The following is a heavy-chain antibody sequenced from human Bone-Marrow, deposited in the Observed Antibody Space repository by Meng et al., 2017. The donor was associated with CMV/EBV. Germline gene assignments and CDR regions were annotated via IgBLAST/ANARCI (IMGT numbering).Heavy chain of an antibody. V-gene: IGHV3-7*01. CDR2: IKPDGTDK. CDR1: GFTFSSYS. Sequence: GGSLSLSCAASGFTFSSYSMNWVRQAPGKGLEWLANIKPDGTDKNYVDSVKGRFTISRDNVKNSPYLQMNSLRAEDTAVYYCVRGGWSVDYWGQGTLVTVSS. J-gene: IGHJ4*02. D-gene: IGHD6-19*01. CDR3: VRGGWSVDY.